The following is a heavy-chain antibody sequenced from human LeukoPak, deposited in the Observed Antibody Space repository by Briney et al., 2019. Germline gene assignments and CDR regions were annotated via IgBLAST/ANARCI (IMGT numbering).Heavy chain of an antibody. V-gene: IGHV3-23*01. CDR2: IFQGGGEI. D-gene: IGHD3-16*01. CDR3: AKVGQPWSIWDYFDY. J-gene: IGHJ4*02. Sequence: GGSLRLSCAASGFTFSSFAMIWVRQPPGKGLEWVSSIFQGGGEIHYADSVRGRFTISRDNSKNTLYLQMNSLRAGDTAVYYCAKVGQPWSIWDYFDYWGQGTLVTVSS. CDR1: GFTFSSFA.